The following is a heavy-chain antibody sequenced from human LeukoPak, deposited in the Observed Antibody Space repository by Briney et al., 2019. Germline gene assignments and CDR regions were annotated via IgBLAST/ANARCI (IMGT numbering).Heavy chain of an antibody. CDR2: MNPNSGNT. CDR3: ARRGSPDAFDI. D-gene: IGHD1-26*01. J-gene: IGHJ3*02. Sequence: EASVKVSCKASGYTFTSYDINWVRQATGQGLEWMGWMNPNSGNTGYAQKFQGRVTITRNTSISTAYMELSSLRSEDTAVYYCARRGSPDAFDIWGQGTMVTVSS. V-gene: IGHV1-8*03. CDR1: GYTFTSYD.